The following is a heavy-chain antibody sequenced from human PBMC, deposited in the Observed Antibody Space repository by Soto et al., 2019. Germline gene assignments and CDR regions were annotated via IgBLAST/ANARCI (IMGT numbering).Heavy chain of an antibody. V-gene: IGHV4-39*02. CDR1: GGSLGSTSYY. J-gene: IGHJ4*02. CDR2: IYYSGNT. D-gene: IGHD2-15*01. Sequence: SETLSLTCTVSGGSLGSTSYYWGWIRQPPGKGLEWIGSIYYSGNTYYNPSLQNRVAISIDTSNNHSSLKLSSATAADTALFYCARLGIAWIHLCPNCSGSSCDSYYFDYWGQGTLVTVSS. CDR3: ARLGIAWIHLCPNCSGSSCDSYYFDY.